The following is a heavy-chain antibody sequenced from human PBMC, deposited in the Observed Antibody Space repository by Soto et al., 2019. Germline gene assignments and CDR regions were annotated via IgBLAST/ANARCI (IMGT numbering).Heavy chain of an antibody. CDR2: FDPEDGET. V-gene: IGHV1-24*01. D-gene: IGHD6-19*01. CDR3: AMMYCSGPKGAFDI. J-gene: IGHJ3*02. Sequence: GASVKVSCKVSGYTLTELSMHWVRQAPGKGLEWMGGFDPEDGETIYAQKFQGRVTMTEDTSTDTAYMELSSLRSEDTAVYYCAMMYCSGPKGAFDIWGQGTMVTVSS. CDR1: GYTLTELS.